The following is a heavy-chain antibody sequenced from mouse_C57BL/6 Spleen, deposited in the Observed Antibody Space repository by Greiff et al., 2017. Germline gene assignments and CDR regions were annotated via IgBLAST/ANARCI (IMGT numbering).Heavy chain of an antibody. V-gene: IGHV1-82*01. Sequence: QVQLKESGPELVKPGASVKISCTASGYAFSSSWMNWVTQRPGKGLEWIGRIYPGDGDTNYNGKFKGKATLTADKSSSTAYMQLSSLTSEDSAVYFCAREGYDYDPYYFDYWGQGTTLTVSS. CDR1: GYAFSSSW. CDR2: IYPGDGDT. J-gene: IGHJ2*01. D-gene: IGHD2-4*01. CDR3: AREGYDYDPYYFDY.